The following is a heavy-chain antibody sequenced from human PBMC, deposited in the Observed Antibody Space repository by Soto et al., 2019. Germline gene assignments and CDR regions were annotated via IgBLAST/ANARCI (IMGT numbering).Heavy chain of an antibody. CDR1: GFTFNGSA. CDR2: IRSKANSYAT. V-gene: IGHV3-73*01. Sequence: GGSLGLSCAASGFTFNGSAMHWVRQASGKGLEWVGRIRSKANSYATAYAASVKGRFTISRDDSKNTAYLQMNSLKTEDTAVYYCTYCSSTSCLTDAFDIWGQGTMVTVSS. D-gene: IGHD2-2*01. CDR3: TYCSSTSCLTDAFDI. J-gene: IGHJ3*02.